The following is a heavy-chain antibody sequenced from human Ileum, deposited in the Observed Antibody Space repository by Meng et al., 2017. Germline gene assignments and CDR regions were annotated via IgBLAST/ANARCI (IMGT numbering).Heavy chain of an antibody. CDR3: ARGPGRGSGSGSFDY. Sequence: QAPRQEAAPVLVTASQTQSLTCTVSGGSISRGGFYWSWIRQHPGKGLEWIGYIYSSGSTYYNPSLKSLVSISVDTSKNQFSLKLSSVTAADTAVYYCARGPGRGSGSGSFDYWGQGTLVTVSS. V-gene: IGHV4-31*01. J-gene: IGHJ4*02. CDR1: GGSISRGGFY. D-gene: IGHD3-10*01. CDR2: IYSSGST.